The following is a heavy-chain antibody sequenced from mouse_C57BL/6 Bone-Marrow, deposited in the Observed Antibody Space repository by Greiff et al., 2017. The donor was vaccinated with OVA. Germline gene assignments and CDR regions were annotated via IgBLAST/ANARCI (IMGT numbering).Heavy chain of an antibody. Sequence: VKLVESGAELVRPGASVKLSCKASGYTFTDYYINWVKQRPGQGLEWIARIYPGSGNTYSNEKFKGKATLTAEKSSSTAYMQLSSLTSEDSAVYFCARGARFAYWGQGTLVTVSA. CDR2: IYPGSGNT. CDR1: GYTFTDYY. D-gene: IGHD3-1*01. J-gene: IGHJ3*01. CDR3: ARGARFAY. V-gene: IGHV1-76*01.